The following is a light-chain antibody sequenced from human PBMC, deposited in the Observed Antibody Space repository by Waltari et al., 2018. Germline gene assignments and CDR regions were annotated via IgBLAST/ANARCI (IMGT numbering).Light chain of an antibody. V-gene: IGKV3-15*01. Sequence: EIVMTQSPATLSVSPGERATLSCRASQIVSSNLAWYQQKPGQAPRLLIYGSSTRASCVPPRFSGCGSWTEFTLTISSLQSEDFAVYYCQQYNNWPPATFGQGTKVEIK. CDR3: QQYNNWPPAT. CDR2: GSS. J-gene: IGKJ1*01. CDR1: QIVSSN.